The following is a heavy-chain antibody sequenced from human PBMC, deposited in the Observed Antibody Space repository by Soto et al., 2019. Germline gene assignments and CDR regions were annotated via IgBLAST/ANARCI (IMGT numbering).Heavy chain of an antibody. CDR3: ARIKLVEWFFINVDVYDMDV. CDR1: GFSLSDYA. D-gene: IGHD3-3*01. Sequence: PGGSLRLSCVASGFSLSDYAVNWVRQAPGKGLEWVSFISSDSRTIYYADSEEGRFTVSRDNARNSVSLQMDSLRDEDAAVYYCARIKLVEWFFINVDVYDMDVWGQGTPVTVSS. J-gene: IGHJ6*02. CDR2: ISSDSRTI. V-gene: IGHV3-48*02.